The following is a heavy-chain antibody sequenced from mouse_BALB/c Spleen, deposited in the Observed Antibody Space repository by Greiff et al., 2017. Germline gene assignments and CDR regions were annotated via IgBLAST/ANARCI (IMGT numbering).Heavy chain of an antibody. Sequence: DVQLVESGGGLVKPGGSLKLSCAASGFTFSSYAMSWVRQSPEKRLEWVAEISSGGSYTYYPDTVTGRFTISRDNAKNTLYLEMSSLRSEDTAMYYCARDSSGYWFAYWGQGTLVTVSA. CDR2: ISSGGSYT. D-gene: IGHD3-1*01. J-gene: IGHJ3*01. V-gene: IGHV5-9-4*01. CDR1: GFTFSSYA. CDR3: ARDSSGYWFAY.